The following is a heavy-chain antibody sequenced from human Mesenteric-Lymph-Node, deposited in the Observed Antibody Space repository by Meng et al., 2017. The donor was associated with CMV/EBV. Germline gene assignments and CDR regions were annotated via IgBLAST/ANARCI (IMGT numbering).Heavy chain of an antibody. V-gene: IGHV1-2*02. CDR2: ILPGTGAT. CDR1: GYTFPSYA. D-gene: IGHD2-2*03. CDR3: VRDMDASEGSAFDI. J-gene: IGHJ3*02. Sequence: ASVKVSCKASGYTFPSYAVSWVRQAPGQGLEWMGWILPGTGATDYAQKFSDRVTMTRDMSISTFYMELSRLTSDDTAVYYCVRDMDASEGSAFDIWGQGTMVTVSS.